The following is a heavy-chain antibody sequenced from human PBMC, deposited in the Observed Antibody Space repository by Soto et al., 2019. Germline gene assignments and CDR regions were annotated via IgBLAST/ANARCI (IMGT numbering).Heavy chain of an antibody. CDR3: ARAGYSSGWYGLHDY. D-gene: IGHD6-19*01. CDR2: ISSSSSTI. V-gene: IGHV3-48*02. J-gene: IGHJ4*01. Sequence: PGGSLRLSCAASGFTFISYSMNWVLQAPWKGLEWVSYISSSSSTIYYADSVKGRFTISRDNAKNSLYLQMNSLRDEDTAVYCCARAGYSSGWYGLHDYWGQGTLVTVSS. CDR1: GFTFISYS.